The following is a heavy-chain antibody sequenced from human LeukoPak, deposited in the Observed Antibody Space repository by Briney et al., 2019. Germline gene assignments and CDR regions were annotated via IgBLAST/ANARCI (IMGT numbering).Heavy chain of an antibody. V-gene: IGHV4-38-2*02. CDR3: AREKYSSGWPRFDY. J-gene: IGHJ4*02. CDR1: GYSISSGYY. Sequence: SETLSLTCTVSGYSISSGYYWGWIRQPPGKGLEWIGSIHQSGSTYYNPSLKSRVTVSVDTSKNQFSLKLSSVTAADTAVYYCAREKYSSGWPRFDYWGQGTLVTVSS. D-gene: IGHD6-19*01. CDR2: IHQSGST.